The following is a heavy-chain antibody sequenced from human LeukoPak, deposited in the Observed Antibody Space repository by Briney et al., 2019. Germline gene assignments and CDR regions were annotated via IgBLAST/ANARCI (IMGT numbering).Heavy chain of an antibody. V-gene: IGHV1-2*02. CDR2: INPNSGGT. CDR1: GYTFTGYY. Sequence: ASVKVSCKASGYTFTGYYMHWVRQAPGQGLEWMGWINPNSGGTNYAQKFQGRVTMTRDTSISTAYMELSRLRSDDTAVYYCARDLLGLGYCSGGSCYSGAGYYFDYWGQGTLVTVSS. CDR3: ARDLLGLGYCSGGSCYSGAGYYFDY. D-gene: IGHD2-15*01. J-gene: IGHJ4*02.